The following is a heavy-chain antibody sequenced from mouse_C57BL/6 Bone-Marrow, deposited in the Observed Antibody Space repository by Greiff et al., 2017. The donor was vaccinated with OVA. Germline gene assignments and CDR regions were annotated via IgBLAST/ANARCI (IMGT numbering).Heavy chain of an antibody. Sequence: EVKLVESGGGLVQPGESLKLSCESNEYEFPSHDMSWVRKTPEKRLELVAAINSDGGSTYYPDTMERRFIISRDNTKKTLYLQMSSLRSEDTALYYCAAYYSNPYWYFDVWGTGTTVTVSS. CDR2: INSDGGST. CDR1: EYEFPSHD. CDR3: AAYYSNPYWYFDV. D-gene: IGHD2-5*01. J-gene: IGHJ1*03. V-gene: IGHV5-2*01.